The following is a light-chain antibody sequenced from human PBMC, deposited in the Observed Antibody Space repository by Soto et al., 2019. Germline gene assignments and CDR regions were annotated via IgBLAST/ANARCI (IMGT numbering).Light chain of an antibody. CDR1: QSVSNNY. CDR3: QQYGTSEII. Sequence: EVVLTQSPGTLSLSPGERATVSCRASQSVSNNYLAWYQQKPGQAPRLLIYGASNRATGIPDRFSGSGSGTDFTLTISRLEPEDFAVFYCQQYGTSEIIFGQGTRLEIK. V-gene: IGKV3-20*01. J-gene: IGKJ5*01. CDR2: GAS.